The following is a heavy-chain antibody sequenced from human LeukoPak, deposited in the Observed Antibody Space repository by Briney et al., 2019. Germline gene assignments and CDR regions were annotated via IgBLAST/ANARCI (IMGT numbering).Heavy chain of an antibody. CDR2: IYTSGST. Sequence: PSETLSLTCTVSGGSISSYYWSWIRQPAGQGLEWIGRIYTSGSTNYNPSLKSRVTMSVDTSKNQFSLKLSSVTAADTAVYYCARAEPRGYDCCVYDYWGQGTLVTVSS. CDR1: GGSISSYY. J-gene: IGHJ4*02. V-gene: IGHV4-4*07. D-gene: IGHD5-12*01. CDR3: ARAEPRGYDCCVYDY.